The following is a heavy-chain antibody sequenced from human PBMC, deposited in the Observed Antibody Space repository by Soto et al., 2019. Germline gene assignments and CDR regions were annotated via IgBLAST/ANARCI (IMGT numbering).Heavy chain of an antibody. J-gene: IGHJ4*02. CDR1: GFTFSSYW. Sequence: GGSLRLSCVASGFTFSSYWMHWVRQAPGKGLVWVSRIKSDGTRTDYADSVKGRFTVSRDNAKDTLYLQMNSLRAEDTAVYFCARGGMSGGLRGLDYWGQGTLVTVSS. CDR3: ARGGMSGGLRGLDY. CDR2: IKSDGTRT. V-gene: IGHV3-74*01. D-gene: IGHD3-3*01.